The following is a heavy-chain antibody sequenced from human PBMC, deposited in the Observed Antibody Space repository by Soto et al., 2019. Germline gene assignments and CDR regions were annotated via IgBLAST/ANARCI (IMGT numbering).Heavy chain of an antibody. CDR3: ARPYSGSSRGVYV. CDR1: GGSSSSGGYY. D-gene: IGHD6-6*01. V-gene: IGHV4-31*03. CDR2: IYYTGTA. J-gene: IGHJ6*02. Sequence: QVQLRESGPGLVQPSQTLSLTCTVSGGSSSSGGYYWTWIRQHPGQGLEWIGCIYYTGTAYYNPSLNPRVTLAIDTSRSQFALKLSSVTTADTAVYYCARPYSGSSRGVYVWCPGTTVTVSS.